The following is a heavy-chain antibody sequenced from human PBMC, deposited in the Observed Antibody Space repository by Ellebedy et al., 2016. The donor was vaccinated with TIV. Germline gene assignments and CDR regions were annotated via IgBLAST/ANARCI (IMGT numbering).Heavy chain of an antibody. CDR3: ARGNYGFDV. CDR1: GFTFSDYW. V-gene: IGHV3-7*03. J-gene: IGHJ6*02. Sequence: GESLKISCAASGFTFSDYWMGWVRQAPGKGLEWVANTHQDGSEKFYVDSVEGRFTISRDDAKNSLYMQMNSLRAEDTAVYYCARGNYGFDVWGQGTTVTVSS. CDR2: THQDGSEK.